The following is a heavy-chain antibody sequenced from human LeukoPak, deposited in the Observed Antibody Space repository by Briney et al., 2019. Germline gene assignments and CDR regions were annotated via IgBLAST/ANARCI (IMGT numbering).Heavy chain of an antibody. Sequence: PGRSLRLSCAASGFTFDDYAMHWVRQAPGKGLEWVSGISWNSGSIGYADSVKGRFTISGDNAKNSLYLQMNSLRAEDTAVYYCAKDSGWYSSSQGYWGQGTLVTVSS. CDR3: AKDSGWYSSSQGY. D-gene: IGHD6-13*01. CDR1: GFTFDDYA. V-gene: IGHV3-9*01. J-gene: IGHJ4*02. CDR2: ISWNSGSI.